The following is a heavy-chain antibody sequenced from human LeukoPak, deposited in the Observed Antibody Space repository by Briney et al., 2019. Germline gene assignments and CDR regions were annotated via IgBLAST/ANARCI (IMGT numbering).Heavy chain of an antibody. V-gene: IGHV1-18*01. CDR1: GYTFTSYG. Sequence: GASVKVSCKASGYTFTSYGISWVRQAPGQGLEWMGWISAYNGNTNYAQKLQGRVTMTTDTSTSTAYMELRSLRSDDTAVYYCARDLIYRMDSSGYYPYYFDYWGQGTLVTVSS. D-gene: IGHD3-22*01. CDR2: ISAYNGNT. J-gene: IGHJ4*02. CDR3: ARDLIYRMDSSGYYPYYFDY.